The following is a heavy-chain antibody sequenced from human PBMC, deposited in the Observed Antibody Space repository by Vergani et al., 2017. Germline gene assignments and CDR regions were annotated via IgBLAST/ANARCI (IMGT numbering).Heavy chain of an antibody. CDR1: GGSISSGSYY. CDR3: AREVWDQLPTNYYYYYMDV. CDR2: IYYSGST. J-gene: IGHJ6*03. D-gene: IGHD2-2*01. V-gene: IGHV4-30-4*01. Sequence: QVQLQESGPGLVKPSQTLSLTCTVSGGSISSGSYYWSWIRQPPGKGLEWIGYIYYSGSTYYNPSLKSRVTISVDTSKNQFSLKLSSVTAADTAVYYCAREVWDQLPTNYYYYYMDVWGKGTTVTVSS.